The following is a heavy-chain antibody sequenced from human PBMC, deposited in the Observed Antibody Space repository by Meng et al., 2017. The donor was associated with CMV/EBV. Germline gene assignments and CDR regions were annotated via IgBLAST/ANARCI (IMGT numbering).Heavy chain of an antibody. V-gene: IGHV4-34*01. D-gene: IGHD1-26*01. J-gene: IGHJ5*02. CDR3: ARGVGGWFDP. Sequence: QVRVQRLGAGLLKPSETLSLTCAVYGGSFSGYYWSWIRQPPGKGLEWIGEINHSGSTNYNPSLKSRVTISVDTSKNQFSLKLSSVTAADTAVYYCARGVGGWFDPWGQGTLVTVSS. CDR2: INHSGST. CDR1: GGSFSGYY.